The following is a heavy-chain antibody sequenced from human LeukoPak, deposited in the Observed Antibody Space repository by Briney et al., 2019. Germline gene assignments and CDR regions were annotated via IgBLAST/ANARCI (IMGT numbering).Heavy chain of an antibody. V-gene: IGHV4-59*08. CDR1: GGSISSYY. D-gene: IGHD5-12*01. J-gene: IGHJ4*02. CDR3: ARGRPNVDIVATIYDY. Sequence: SEPLSLTCTVSGGSISSYYWSWIRQPPGKGLEWIGYIYYSRSTNYNPSLKSRVTISVDTSKNQFSLKLSSVTAADTAVYYCARGRPNVDIVATIYDYWGQGTLVTVSS. CDR2: IYYSRST.